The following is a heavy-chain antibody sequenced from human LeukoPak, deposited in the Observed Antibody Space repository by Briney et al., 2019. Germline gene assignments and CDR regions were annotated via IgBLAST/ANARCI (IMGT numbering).Heavy chain of an antibody. CDR1: GFYSSSYW. D-gene: IGHD3-10*01. V-gene: IGHV3-7*04. CDR2: IKQDGSEK. CDR3: ARFWYGSGSYRVFDY. J-gene: IGHJ4*02. Sequence: GGSLRLSCAASGFYSSSYWMSWVRQAPGKGLEWVANIKQDGSEKYYVDSVKGRFTISRDNTKNSLYLQMNSLRAEDTAVYYCARFWYGSGSYRVFDYWGQGTLVTVSS.